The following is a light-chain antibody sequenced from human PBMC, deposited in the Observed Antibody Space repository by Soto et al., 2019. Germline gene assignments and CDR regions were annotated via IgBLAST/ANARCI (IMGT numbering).Light chain of an antibody. J-gene: IGKJ2*01. Sequence: ETRMTQSPATLSVSPGERVTLSCRASQSVRNSVAWYQQRPGQAPWLLIYDASFRATGISARFSGSGSGTEFTLTISSLQSEDFAVYYCQQYNNWPRTFGQGTKVDIK. CDR3: QQYNNWPRT. V-gene: IGKV3-15*01. CDR2: DAS. CDR1: QSVRNS.